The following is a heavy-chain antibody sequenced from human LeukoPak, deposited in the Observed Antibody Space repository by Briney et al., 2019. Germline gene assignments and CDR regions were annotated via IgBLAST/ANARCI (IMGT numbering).Heavy chain of an antibody. Sequence: ASVKVSCKASGYTFTSYDINWVRQATGQGLEWMGWINAGNGNTKYSQKFQGRVTITRDTSASTAYMELSSLRSEDTAVYYCAREGSFGYYYDSSGPAHDAFDIWGQGTMVTVSS. V-gene: IGHV1-3*01. J-gene: IGHJ3*02. CDR2: INAGNGNT. D-gene: IGHD3-22*01. CDR1: GYTFTSYD. CDR3: AREGSFGYYYDSSGPAHDAFDI.